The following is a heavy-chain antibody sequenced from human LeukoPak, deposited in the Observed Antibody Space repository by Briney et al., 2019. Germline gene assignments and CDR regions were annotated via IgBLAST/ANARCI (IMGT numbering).Heavy chain of an antibody. D-gene: IGHD3-10*01. V-gene: IGHV4-59*08. CDR1: GGSISSYY. J-gene: IGHJ4*02. CDR2: IYYSGST. Sequence: SETLSLTCTVSGGSISSYYWSWLRQPPGKGLEWIGYIYYSGSTNYNPSLKSRVTISADTSKNQFSLKLSSVTAADTAVYYCARVGSGSYYAGIFDNWGQGTLVTVSS. CDR3: ARVGSGSYYAGIFDN.